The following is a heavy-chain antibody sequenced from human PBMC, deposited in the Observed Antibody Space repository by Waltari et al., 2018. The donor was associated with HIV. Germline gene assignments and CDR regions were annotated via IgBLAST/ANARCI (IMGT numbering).Heavy chain of an antibody. CDR2: IYTSGST. D-gene: IGHD4-17*01. Sequence: QVQLQESGPGLVKPSQTLSLTCPVSGGSIRSGSSHWGWLRQPAGKGLEWIGRIYTSGSTNYNPSLKSRVTISVDTSKNQFSLKLSSVTAADTAVYYCAREYGDNGRRFDPWGQGTLVTVSS. CDR3: AREYGDNGRRFDP. V-gene: IGHV4-61*02. J-gene: IGHJ5*02. CDR1: GGSIRSGSSH.